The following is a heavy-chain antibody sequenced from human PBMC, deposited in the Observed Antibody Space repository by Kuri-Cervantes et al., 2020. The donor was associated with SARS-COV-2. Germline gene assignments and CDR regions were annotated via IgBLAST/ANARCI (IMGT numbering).Heavy chain of an antibody. CDR1: GFTFSSYA. J-gene: IGHJ3*02. CDR2: ISYDGSNK. V-gene: IGHV3-30-3*01. Sequence: GESLKISCAASGFTFSSYAMSWVRQAPGKGLEWVAVISYDGSNKYYADSVKGRFTISRDNSKNTLYLQMNSLRAEDPAVYYCASSLKWLFDAFDIWGQGTMVTVSS. D-gene: IGHD3-22*01. CDR3: ASSLKWLFDAFDI.